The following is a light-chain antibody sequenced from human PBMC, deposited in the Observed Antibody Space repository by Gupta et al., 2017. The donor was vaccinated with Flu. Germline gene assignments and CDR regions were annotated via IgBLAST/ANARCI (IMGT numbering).Light chain of an antibody. CDR3: QQSYTTPWT. Sequence: DIQMTQSPFSLSASVGDRVTITCRASESIRNYLNWYQQKPGKVPKLLIYGASTFQSGVPSRFRGSGSGTDFTLTISSLQPEDFATYYCQQSYTTPWTFGQGTKVEIK. V-gene: IGKV1-39*01. J-gene: IGKJ1*01. CDR2: GAS. CDR1: ESIRNY.